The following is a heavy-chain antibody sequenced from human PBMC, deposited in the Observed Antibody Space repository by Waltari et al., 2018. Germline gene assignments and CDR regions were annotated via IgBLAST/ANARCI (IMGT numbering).Heavy chain of an antibody. Sequence: QVQLVQSGADVKNPGASVRVSCKASGYTFIGYYIHWVRQAPGQGLEWMGRLTPNRGATGYAQNLQGRVTMTRDTSISTAYMELSRLTSDDTAVYYCVRDGHKYDFDFWGQGTLVTVPS. D-gene: IGHD2-2*01. V-gene: IGHV1-2*06. CDR1: GYTFIGYY. CDR2: LTPNRGAT. J-gene: IGHJ4*02. CDR3: VRDGHKYDFDF.